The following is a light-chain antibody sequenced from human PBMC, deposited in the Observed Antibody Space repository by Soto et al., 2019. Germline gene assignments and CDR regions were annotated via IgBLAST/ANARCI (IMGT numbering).Light chain of an antibody. Sequence: EIMMTQSPATLSVSPGERATLSCRASQSVSSNLAWYQQKPGQAPRLLIYGASTRATGIPARFSGSGSGTEFTLTISSLQSEDFAVYYCQQYNNWTPETFGQGTKVDIK. V-gene: IGKV3-15*01. CDR1: QSVSSN. CDR2: GAS. J-gene: IGKJ1*01. CDR3: QQYNNWTPET.